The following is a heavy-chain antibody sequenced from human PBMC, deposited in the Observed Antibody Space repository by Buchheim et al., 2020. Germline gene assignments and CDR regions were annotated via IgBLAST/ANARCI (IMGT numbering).Heavy chain of an antibody. V-gene: IGHV4-4*02. CDR1: GGSISSSNW. Sequence: QVQLQESGPGLVKPSGTLSLTCAVSGGSISSSNWWSWVRQPPGKGLEWIGEIYHSGSTNYNPSLKSQVTISVDKTTKQSSPKLSSVTAADTAVYYCARVPFTAIDNWFDPWGQGTL. J-gene: IGHJ5*02. CDR2: IYHSGST. CDR3: ARVPFTAIDNWFDP.